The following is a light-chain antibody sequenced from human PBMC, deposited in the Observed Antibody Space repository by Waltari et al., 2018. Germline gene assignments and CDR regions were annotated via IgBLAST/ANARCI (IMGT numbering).Light chain of an antibody. J-gene: IGKJ4*02. V-gene: IGKV3-15*01. CDR2: DGS. CDR1: QSLNSK. Sequence: EIVVTQSPPTLSVSPGESVTLSCTTSQSLNSKLAWYQQKVGQAPRLLIYDGSRRASGIPARFSGSESGTDFTLTISSLQSEDFAVYYCQQYKNWPSLSFGGGTKVEIK. CDR3: QQYKNWPSLS.